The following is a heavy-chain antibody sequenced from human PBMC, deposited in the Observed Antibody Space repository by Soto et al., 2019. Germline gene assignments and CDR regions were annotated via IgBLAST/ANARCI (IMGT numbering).Heavy chain of an antibody. J-gene: IGHJ4*02. CDR1: RDTFNSYA. Sequence: GASLKVTCKDSRDTFNSYAITWVRQAPGQGLEWMGGIIPILGTTKYAQKFQGRVTMTADESTSTAYMELSSLRSEDRAVYYCAAGGKNGYIKWGQGTQVTVS. CDR3: AAGGKNGYIK. D-gene: IGHD1-1*01. CDR2: IIPILGTT. V-gene: IGHV1-69*01.